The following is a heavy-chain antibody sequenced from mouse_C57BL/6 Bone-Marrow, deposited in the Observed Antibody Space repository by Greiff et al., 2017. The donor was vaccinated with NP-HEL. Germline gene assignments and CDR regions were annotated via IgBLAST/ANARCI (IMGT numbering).Heavy chain of an antibody. J-gene: IGHJ2*01. CDR1: GFNIKDDY. D-gene: IGHD3-3*01. CDR3: TGDYYFDY. CDR2: IDPENGDT. Sequence: VHVKQSGAELVRPGASVKLSCTASGFNIKDDYMHWVKQRPEQGLEWIGWIDPENGDTEYASKFQGKATITADTSSNTAYLQLSSLTSEDTAVYYCTGDYYFDYWGQGTTLTVSS. V-gene: IGHV14-4*01.